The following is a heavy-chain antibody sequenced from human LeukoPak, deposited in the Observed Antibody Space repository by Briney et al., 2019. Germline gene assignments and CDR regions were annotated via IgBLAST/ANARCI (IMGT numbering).Heavy chain of an antibody. J-gene: IGHJ6*03. CDR3: AKSPGGELGPHYYYYMDV. CDR1: GFTFSSYG. CDR2: ISGSGGST. V-gene: IGHV3-23*01. D-gene: IGHD1-26*01. Sequence: GGSLRLSCAASGFTFSSYGMSWVRQAPGKGLEWVSAISGSGGSTYYADSVKGRFTISRDNSKNTLYLQMNSLRAEDTAVYYCAKSPGGELGPHYYYYMDVWGKGTTVTISS.